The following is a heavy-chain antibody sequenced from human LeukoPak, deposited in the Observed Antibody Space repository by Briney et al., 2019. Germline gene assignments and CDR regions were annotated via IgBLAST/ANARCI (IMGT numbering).Heavy chain of an antibody. J-gene: IGHJ5*02. D-gene: IGHD3-22*01. CDR1: GYTFISYG. CDR2: ISSYNGNT. V-gene: IGHV1-18*01. CDR3: ARAVDSSGYYPHNWFDP. Sequence: ASVKVSCKASGYTFISYGISWVRQAPGQGLEWMGWISSYNGNTNYAQKLQGRVTMTTDTSTSTAYMELRGLRSDDTAVYYCARAVDSSGYYPHNWFDPWGQGTLVTVSS.